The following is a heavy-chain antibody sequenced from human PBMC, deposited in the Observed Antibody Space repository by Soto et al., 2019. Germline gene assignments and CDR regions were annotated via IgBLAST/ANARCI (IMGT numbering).Heavy chain of an antibody. Sequence: PWGSLRLSCAASGFTFSSCAMSWVRQAPGKGLEWVSAISGSGGSTYYADSVKGRFTISRDNSKNTLYLQMNSLRAEDTAVYYCAKDLSVRGVIALDVWGQGTTVTVSS. J-gene: IGHJ6*02. V-gene: IGHV3-23*01. CDR1: GFTFSSCA. CDR2: ISGSGGST. D-gene: IGHD3-10*01. CDR3: AKDLSVRGVIALDV.